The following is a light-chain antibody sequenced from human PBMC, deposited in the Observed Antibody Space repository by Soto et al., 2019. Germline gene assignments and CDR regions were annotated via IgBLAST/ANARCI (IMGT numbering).Light chain of an antibody. CDR3: QQLERYPST. Sequence: EIVLTQSPGTLSLSPGERATLSCRASQSVSSSYLAWYQQKPGQAPRLLIYGASNRATGIPARFSGSGSGTDFTLTISSLQPEDFATYYCQQLERYPSTFGGGTKVDIK. J-gene: IGKJ4*01. V-gene: IGKV3-20*01. CDR2: GAS. CDR1: QSVSSSY.